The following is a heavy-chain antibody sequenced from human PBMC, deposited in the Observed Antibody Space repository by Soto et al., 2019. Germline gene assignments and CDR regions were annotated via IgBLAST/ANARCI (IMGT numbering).Heavy chain of an antibody. CDR2: TYYRSKWFN. Sequence: SGDSVSSNSVARNWIRQSPSRGLEWLGRTYYRSKWFNDYAVSVKSRISINPDTSKNQFSLQLNSVTPEDTALYYCARDSSSWEYYYYGLDVWGQGTTVTVSS. V-gene: IGHV6-1*01. J-gene: IGHJ6*02. CDR1: GDSVSSNSVA. CDR3: ARDSSSWEYYYYGLDV. D-gene: IGHD6-13*01.